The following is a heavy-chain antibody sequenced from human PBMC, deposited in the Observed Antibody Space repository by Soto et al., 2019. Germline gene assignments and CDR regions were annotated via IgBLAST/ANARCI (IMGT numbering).Heavy chain of an antibody. CDR1: GFTFSSYA. CDR3: ARDPYGDYILGWFDP. J-gene: IGHJ5*02. D-gene: IGHD4-17*01. CDR2: ISYDGSNK. V-gene: IGHV3-30-3*01. Sequence: QVQLVESGGGVVQPGRSLRLSCAASGFTFSSYAMHWVRQAPGKGLEWVAVISYDGSNKYYADSVKGRFTISRDNSQNTLYLQMNSLRAEDTAVYYCARDPYGDYILGWFDPWGQGTLVTVSS.